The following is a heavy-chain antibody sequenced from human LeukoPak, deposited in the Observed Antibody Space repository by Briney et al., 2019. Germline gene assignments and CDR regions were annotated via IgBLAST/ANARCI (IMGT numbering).Heavy chain of an antibody. V-gene: IGHV3-74*01. CDR1: GFTFRSYV. J-gene: IGHJ4*02. CDR2: INSDGSTT. Sequence: PGGSLRLSCAASGFTFRSYVMNWVRQTPGKGLVWVSRINSDGSTTSHADSVKGRFTISRDNAKNTLYLQMNSLRAEDTAVYYCAKVIGVAGGDFDYWGQGTLVTVSS. D-gene: IGHD6-19*01. CDR3: AKVIGVAGGDFDY.